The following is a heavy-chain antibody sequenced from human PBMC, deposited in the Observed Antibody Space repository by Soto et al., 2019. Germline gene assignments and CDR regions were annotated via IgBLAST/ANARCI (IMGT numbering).Heavy chain of an antibody. V-gene: IGHV1-69*13. CDR3: ARDVSGPGATYVMDV. J-gene: IGHJ6*02. Sequence: EASVKVSCKASGGTFSSYAISWVRQAPGQGLEWMGGIIPIFGTANYAQKFQGRVTITADESTSTAYMELTSLTYDDTAVYYCARDVSGPGATYVMDVWGQGTTVTVSS. CDR2: IIPIFGTA. CDR1: GGTFSSYA. D-gene: IGHD2-2*01.